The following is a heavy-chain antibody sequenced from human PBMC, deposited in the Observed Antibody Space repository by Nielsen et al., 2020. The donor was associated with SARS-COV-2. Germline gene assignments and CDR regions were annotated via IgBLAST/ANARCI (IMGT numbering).Heavy chain of an antibody. J-gene: IGHJ6*03. Sequence: ASVKVSCKASGYTFTSYGISWVRQAPGQGIEWMGWISAYNGNTNYAQKLQGRVTMTTDTSTSTAYMELRSLRSDDTAVYYCARDWYSSSSYHYYMDVWGKGTTVTVSS. D-gene: IGHD6-6*01. CDR2: ISAYNGNT. V-gene: IGHV1-18*01. CDR3: ARDWYSSSSYHYYMDV. CDR1: GYTFTSYG.